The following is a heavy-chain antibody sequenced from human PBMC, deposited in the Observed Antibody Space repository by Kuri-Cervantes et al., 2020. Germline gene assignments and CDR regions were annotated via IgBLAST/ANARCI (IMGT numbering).Heavy chain of an antibody. J-gene: IGHJ4*02. V-gene: IGHV3-48*02. CDR3: AAYGYSFVFDY. Sequence: GESLKISCAASGFTFSNYGMNWVRQAPGKGLEWVSYISSSSSSTIYYADSVKGRFTISRDNAKNSLYLQMNSLRDEDTAVYYCAAYGYSFVFDYWGQGTLVTVSS. CDR1: GFTFSNYG. CDR2: ISSSSSSTI. D-gene: IGHD5-12*01.